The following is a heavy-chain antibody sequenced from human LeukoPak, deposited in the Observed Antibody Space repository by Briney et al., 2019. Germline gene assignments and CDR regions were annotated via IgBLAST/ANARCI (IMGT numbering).Heavy chain of an antibody. Sequence: PSETLSLTCAFYGGSFSGYYWSWIRQPPGKVLEWIGEINHSGSTNYNPSLKSRVTISVDTSKNQFSLKLSSVTAADTAIYYCATSADTTIPGWFDPWGQGTLVTVSS. V-gene: IGHV4-34*01. CDR2: INHSGST. CDR1: GGSFSGYY. J-gene: IGHJ5*02. D-gene: IGHD5-18*01. CDR3: ATSADTTIPGWFDP.